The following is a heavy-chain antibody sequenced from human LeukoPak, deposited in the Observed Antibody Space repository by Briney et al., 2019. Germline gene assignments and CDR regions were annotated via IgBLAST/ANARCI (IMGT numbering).Heavy chain of an antibody. CDR2: ISAYNGNT. CDR1: GYTFTSYG. V-gene: IGHV1-18*01. CDR3: ARDLSDKPWYYYDSSGSRHFDY. J-gene: IGHJ4*02. Sequence: AASVKVSCKASGYTFTSYGISWVRQAPGQGLEWMGWISAYNGNTNYAQKLQGRVTMTTDTSTSTAYMELRSLRSDDTAVYYCARDLSDKPWYYYDSSGSRHFDYWGQGTLVTVSS. D-gene: IGHD3-22*01.